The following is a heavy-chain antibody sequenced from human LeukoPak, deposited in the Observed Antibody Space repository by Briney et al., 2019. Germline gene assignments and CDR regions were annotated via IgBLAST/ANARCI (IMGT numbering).Heavy chain of an antibody. D-gene: IGHD3-10*01. V-gene: IGHV3-53*01. CDR2: IYSGGST. CDR1: GFTFSSAW. CDR3: AGGVWFGDINY. Sequence: GGSLRLSCAASGFTFSSAWMSWVRQAPGKGLEWVSVIYSGGSTYYADSVKGRFTISRDNSKNTLYLQMNSLRAEDTAVYYCAGGVWFGDINYWGQGTLVTVSS. J-gene: IGHJ4*02.